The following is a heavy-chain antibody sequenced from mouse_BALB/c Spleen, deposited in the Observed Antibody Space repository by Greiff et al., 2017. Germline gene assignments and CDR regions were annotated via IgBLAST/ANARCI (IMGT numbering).Heavy chain of an antibody. V-gene: IGHV1S81*02. CDR2: INPSNGGT. CDR1: GYTFTSYY. J-gene: IGHJ2*01. Sequence: QVQLKQSGAELVKPGASVKLSCKASGYTFTSYYMYWVKQRPGQGLEWIGEINPSNGGTNFNEKFKSKATLTVDKSSSTAYMQLSSLTSEDSAVYYCTRGRRNFDYWGQGTTLTVSS. CDR3: TRGRRNFDY.